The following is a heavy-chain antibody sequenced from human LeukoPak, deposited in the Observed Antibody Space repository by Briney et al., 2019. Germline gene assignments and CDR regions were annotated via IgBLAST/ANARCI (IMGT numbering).Heavy chain of an antibody. CDR3: ARGVEPLAANTLAY. CDR2: LYSDGNT. J-gene: IGHJ4*02. CDR1: GFTVITND. V-gene: IGHV3-53*01. D-gene: IGHD1-14*01. Sequence: GGSLRLSCAASGFTVITNDMSWVRQAPGKGLEWVSVLYSDGNTKYADSVQGRFTISRDNSKNTLYLEMNSLSPDDAAVYYCARGVEPLAANTLAYWGQGTLVTVSS.